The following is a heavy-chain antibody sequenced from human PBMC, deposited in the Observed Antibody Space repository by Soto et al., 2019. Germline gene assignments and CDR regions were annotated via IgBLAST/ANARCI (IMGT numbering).Heavy chain of an antibody. Sequence: GESLKISCKGSGYSFTSYWISWVRQMPGKGLEWMGRIDPSDSYTNYSPSFQGHVTISADKSISTAYLQWSSLKASDTAMYYCARSYASGYCSGGSCYQYYYYGMDVWGQGTTVTVYS. CDR2: IDPSDSYT. V-gene: IGHV5-10-1*01. J-gene: IGHJ6*02. CDR1: GYSFTSYW. D-gene: IGHD2-15*01. CDR3: ARSYASGYCSGGSCYQYYYYGMDV.